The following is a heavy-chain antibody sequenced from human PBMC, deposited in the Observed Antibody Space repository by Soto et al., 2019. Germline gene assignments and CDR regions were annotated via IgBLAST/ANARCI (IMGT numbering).Heavy chain of an antibody. D-gene: IGHD2-2*01. Sequence: SETLSLTCTVSGGSISSGDYYWSWIRQPPGKGLEWIGYIYYSGSTYYNPSLKSRVTISVDTSKNQFSLKLSSVTAADTAVYYCARISAIHYYFDYWGQGTLVTVSS. CDR1: GGSISSGDYY. J-gene: IGHJ4*02. V-gene: IGHV4-30-4*01. CDR3: ARISAIHYYFDY. CDR2: IYYSGST.